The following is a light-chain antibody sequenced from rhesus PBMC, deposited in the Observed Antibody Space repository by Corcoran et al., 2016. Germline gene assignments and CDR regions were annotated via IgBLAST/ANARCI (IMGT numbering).Light chain of an antibody. V-gene: IGKV1S6*01. J-gene: IGKJ4*01. CDR3: QHYISIPLT. Sequence: DIQMTQSPSSLSASIGDTVTITCRASQDITSLLAWYQQKPGKDPKLLSHKASSLASGFPSRFSGSGSGTDFTLTISSLQSEDFATYYCQHYISIPLTFGGGTKVDLK. CDR2: KAS. CDR1: QDITSL.